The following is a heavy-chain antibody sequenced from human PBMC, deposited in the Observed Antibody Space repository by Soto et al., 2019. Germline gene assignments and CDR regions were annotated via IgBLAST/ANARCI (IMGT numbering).Heavy chain of an antibody. CDR1: GYSFVSYD. V-gene: IGHV1-18*01. CDR2: ISGYDGHT. CDR3: GRKVFPPSGLDP. D-gene: IGHD3-3*01. J-gene: IGHJ5*02. Sequence: ASVKVSCKASGYSFVSYDISWVRQAPGQGLEWMGWISGYDGHTRYALKFQDRVTMTSDTSTSTVYMELRSLTLDDTAVYYCGRKVFPPSGLDPWGEETLVTVSS.